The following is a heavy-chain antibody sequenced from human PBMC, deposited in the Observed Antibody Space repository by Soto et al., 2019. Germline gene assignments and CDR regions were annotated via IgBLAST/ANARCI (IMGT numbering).Heavy chain of an antibody. D-gene: IGHD3-10*01. CDR2: IYYSGST. V-gene: IGHV4-59*01. Sequence: PSETLSLTCTVSGGSISSYYWSWIRQPPGKGLEWIGYIYYSGSTNYNPSLKSRVTISVDTSKNQFSLKLSSVTAADTAVYYCARELGGRSGSYYNKGPGADYYYMDVWGKGTTVTVSS. CDR1: GGSISSYY. CDR3: ARELGGRSGSYYNKGPGADYYYMDV. J-gene: IGHJ6*03.